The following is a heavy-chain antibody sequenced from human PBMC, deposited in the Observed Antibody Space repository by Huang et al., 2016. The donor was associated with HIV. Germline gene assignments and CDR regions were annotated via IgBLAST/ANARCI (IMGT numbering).Heavy chain of an antibody. Sequence: QLQLQESGPGLVRPSETLSLICTVSGGSITDSNYYWGWIRQPPGKGLEWIGSIYYSGDTDYDPSLKSRVTMSVDTSKKRFSQDIRSVAVADTASYYCARHFGSWSGYFDSWGQGTLVPVSS. CDR1: GGSITDSNYY. D-gene: IGHD3-10*01. CDR3: ARHFGSWSGYFDS. CDR2: IYYSGDT. V-gene: IGHV4-39*01. J-gene: IGHJ4*02.